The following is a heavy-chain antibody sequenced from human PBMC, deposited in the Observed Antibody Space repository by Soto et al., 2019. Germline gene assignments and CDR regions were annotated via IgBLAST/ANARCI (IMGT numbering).Heavy chain of an antibody. CDR1: GYTFTSYI. J-gene: IGHJ6*02. Sequence: ASVKVSCKASGYTFTSYIMHWVRQAPGQGLEWMGWINAGNGNTEYSQKFRGRVTITRDTSANTAYMGLSSLRSQDTALYHCARSYSSGWLAHYGMDVWGQGTTVTVSS. D-gene: IGHD6-19*01. CDR2: INAGNGNT. V-gene: IGHV1-3*01. CDR3: ARSYSSGWLAHYGMDV.